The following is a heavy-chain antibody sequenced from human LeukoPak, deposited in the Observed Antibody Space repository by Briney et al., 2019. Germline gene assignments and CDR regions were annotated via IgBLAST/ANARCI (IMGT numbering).Heavy chain of an antibody. V-gene: IGHV3-74*01. J-gene: IGHJ4*02. CDR3: ASSTVTSREYFDY. CDR2: IDTDGSNT. Sequence: GGSLRLSCAASGFTFSSYWIHWVRQAPGKGLVWVSRIDTDGSNTNYADSVKGRFTISRDNSKNTLYLQMNSLRAEDTAVYYCASSTVTSREYFDYWGQGTLVTVSS. CDR1: GFTFSSYW. D-gene: IGHD4-17*01.